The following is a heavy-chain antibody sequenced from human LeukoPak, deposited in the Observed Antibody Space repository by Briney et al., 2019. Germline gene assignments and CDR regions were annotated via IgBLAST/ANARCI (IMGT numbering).Heavy chain of an antibody. CDR3: ARDLDTTVTMKGKDV. V-gene: IGHV4-39*07. J-gene: IGHJ6*04. D-gene: IGHD4-17*01. Sequence: SETLSLTCTVSGASISSSSSYWGWIRKPPGKGLEWLGNIYSRGNTYYKPSLRSRVTISIDTSKNQFSLRLTSVTAADTAVYYCARDLDTTVTMKGKDVWGKGTTVTVSS. CDR2: IYSRGNT. CDR1: GASISSSSSY.